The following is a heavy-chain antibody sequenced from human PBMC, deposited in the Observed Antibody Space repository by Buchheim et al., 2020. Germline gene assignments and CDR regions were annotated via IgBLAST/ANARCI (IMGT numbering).Heavy chain of an antibody. CDR3: ARDNSPELRIPYGMDV. CDR1: GYTFTSYY. CDR2: INPSGGST. Sequence: QVQLVQSGAEVKKPGASVKVSCKASGYTFTSYYMHWVRQAPGQGLEWMGIINPSGGSTSYAQKFQGRVTMTRDTSTSTVYMERRSMRSEDTAVYYCARDNSPELRIPYGMDVWGQGT. J-gene: IGHJ6*02. V-gene: IGHV1-46*01. D-gene: IGHD2-15*01.